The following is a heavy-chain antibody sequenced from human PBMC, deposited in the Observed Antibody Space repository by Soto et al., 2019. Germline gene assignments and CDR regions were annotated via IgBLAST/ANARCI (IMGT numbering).Heavy chain of an antibody. D-gene: IGHD2-15*01. CDR3: AINPDCSGGSCYLTFDY. J-gene: IGHJ4*02. CDR1: GGTFSSYA. CDR2: IIPIFGTA. V-gene: IGHV1-69*06. Sequence: SVKVSCKASGGTFSSYAISWVRQAPGQGLEWMGGIIPIFGTANYAQKFQGRATITADKSTSTAYMELSSLRSEDTAVYYCAINPDCSGGSCYLTFDYWGQGTLVTVSS.